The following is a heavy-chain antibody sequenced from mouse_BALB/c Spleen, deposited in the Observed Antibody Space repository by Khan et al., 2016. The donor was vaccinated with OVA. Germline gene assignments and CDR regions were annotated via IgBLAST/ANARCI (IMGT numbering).Heavy chain of an antibody. CDR1: GYSITSDYA. V-gene: IGHV3-2*02. J-gene: IGHJ4*01. Sequence: VQLKESGPGLVKPSQSLSLTCTVTGYSITSDYAWDWIRQFPGNQLEWMGYISYGGSTSYNPSLKSRISITRDTSKNQFFLQLNSVTTEDTATYYCARKNYYGYAMDYWGQGTLVTVSS. CDR2: ISYGGST. D-gene: IGHD1-1*01. CDR3: ARKNYYGYAMDY.